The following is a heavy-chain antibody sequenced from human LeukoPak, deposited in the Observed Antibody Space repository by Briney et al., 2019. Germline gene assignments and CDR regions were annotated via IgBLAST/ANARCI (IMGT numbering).Heavy chain of an antibody. CDR2: IIPIFGTA. Sequence: ALMKVSCKASGGTFSSYAISWVRQAPGQGLEWMGGIIPIFGTANYAQKFQGRVTITTDESTSTAYMELSSLRSEDTAVYYCAVCGSYCYYFDYWGQGTLVTVSS. CDR3: AVCGSYCYYFDY. D-gene: IGHD1-26*01. CDR1: GGTFSSYA. V-gene: IGHV1-69*05. J-gene: IGHJ4*02.